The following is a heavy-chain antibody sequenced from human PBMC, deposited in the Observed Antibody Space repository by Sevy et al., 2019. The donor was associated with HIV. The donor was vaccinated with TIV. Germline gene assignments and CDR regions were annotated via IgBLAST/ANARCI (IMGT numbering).Heavy chain of an antibody. CDR2: IIPIFGTA. Sequence: ASLKVSCKASGGTFSSYAISWVRQAPGQGLECMGGIIPIFGTANYAQKFQGRVTITADESTSTAYMELSSLRAEDTAVYYCARASGYGDYFGHWFDPWGQGTLVTVSS. V-gene: IGHV1-69*13. CDR1: GGTFSSYA. J-gene: IGHJ5*02. CDR3: ARASGYGDYFGHWFDP. D-gene: IGHD4-17*01.